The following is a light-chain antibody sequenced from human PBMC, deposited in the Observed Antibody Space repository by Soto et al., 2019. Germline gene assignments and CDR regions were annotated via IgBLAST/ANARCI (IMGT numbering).Light chain of an antibody. CDR3: KEWDSTSYV. CDR2: QDS. V-gene: IGLV3-1*01. J-gene: IGLJ1*01. CDR1: KLGDKY. Sequence: SYELTQPPSVSVSPGQTASITCSGDKLGDKYACWYQQKPGQSPVLVIYQDSKRPSGIPERFSGSNSGNTATLTISGTQARDEADYYSKEWDSTSYVFGPVPKVTV.